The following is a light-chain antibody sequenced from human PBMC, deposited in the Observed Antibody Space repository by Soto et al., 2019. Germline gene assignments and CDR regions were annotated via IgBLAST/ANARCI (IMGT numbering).Light chain of an antibody. CDR3: QQYGTSPIT. J-gene: IGKJ5*01. V-gene: IGKV3-20*01. CDR1: QTVSSY. Sequence: ENVLTQSPGTLSLSPGERATLSCRASQTVSSYLTWYQQRPGQAPRRLISGASRRATGIPDRFSGSGSGTDFALTISRLEREDFALYCCQQYGTSPITFGHGTRLEIK. CDR2: GAS.